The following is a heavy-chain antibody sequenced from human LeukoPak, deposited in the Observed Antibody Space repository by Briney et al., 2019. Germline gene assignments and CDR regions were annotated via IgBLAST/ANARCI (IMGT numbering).Heavy chain of an antibody. CDR2: IIPIFGTA. J-gene: IGHJ4*02. V-gene: IGHV1-69*13. Sequence: SVKVSCKASGYTFTSYGISWVRQAPGQGLEWMGGIIPIFGTANYAQKFQGRVTITADESTSTAYMELSSLRSEDTAVYYCARGLHYYGSGSYFDYWGQGTLVTVSS. CDR1: GYTFTSYG. CDR3: ARGLHYYGSGSYFDY. D-gene: IGHD3-10*01.